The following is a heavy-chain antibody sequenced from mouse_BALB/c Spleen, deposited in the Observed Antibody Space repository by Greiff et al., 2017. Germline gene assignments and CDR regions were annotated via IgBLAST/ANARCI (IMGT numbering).Heavy chain of an antibody. CDR2: ISSGSSTI. V-gene: IGHV5-17*02. D-gene: IGHD1-1*01. J-gene: IGHJ4*01. CDR1: GFTFSSFG. CDR3: ARRLYGSSHYYAMDY. Sequence: EVKLVESGGGLVQPGGSRKLSCAASGFTFSSFGMHWVRQAPEKGLEWVAYISSGSSTIYYADTVKGRFTISRDNPKNTLFLQMTSLRSEDTAMYYCARRLYGSSHYYAMDYWGQGTSVTVSS.